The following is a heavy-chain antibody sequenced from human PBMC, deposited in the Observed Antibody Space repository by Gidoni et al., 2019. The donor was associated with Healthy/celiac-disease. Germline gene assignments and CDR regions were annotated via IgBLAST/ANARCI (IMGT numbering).Heavy chain of an antibody. V-gene: IGHV1-2*04. CDR2: INPNSGGT. D-gene: IGHD6-13*01. J-gene: IGHJ6*02. CDR1: GYTFTGYY. CDR3: ARDRWGYSSSWTAGYYYGMDV. Sequence: QVQLVQSGAEVKKPGASVKVSCTASGYTFTGYYMHWVRQAPGQGLEWMGWINPNSGGTNYAQKFQGWVTMTRDTSISTAYMELSRLRSDDTAVYYCARDRWGYSSSWTAGYYYGMDVWGQGTTVTVSS.